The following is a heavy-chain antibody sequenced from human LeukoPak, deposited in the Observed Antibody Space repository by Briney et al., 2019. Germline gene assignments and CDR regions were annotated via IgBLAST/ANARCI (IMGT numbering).Heavy chain of an antibody. CDR2: INSDGSST. CDR1: GFTFSSYW. D-gene: IGHD3-10*01. J-gene: IGHJ6*02. Sequence: PGGSLTLSCAASGFTFSSYWMHWVRQAPGKGLVWVSRINSDGSSTSYADSVKGRFTISRDNAKNTLYLQMNSLRAEDTAVYYCARDILLWFGEYYGMDVWGQGTTVTVSS. CDR3: ARDILLWFGEYYGMDV. V-gene: IGHV3-74*01.